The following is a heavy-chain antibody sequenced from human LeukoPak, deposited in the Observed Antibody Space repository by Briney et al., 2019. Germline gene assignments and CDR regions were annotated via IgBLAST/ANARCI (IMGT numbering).Heavy chain of an antibody. J-gene: IGHJ3*02. CDR3: AKDTTLFYDSSGYYPLDAFDI. CDR1: GFTFSSYG. D-gene: IGHD3-22*01. CDR2: ISGSGGST. V-gene: IGHV3-23*01. Sequence: GGSLRLSCAASGFTFSSYGMSWVRQAPGKGLEWVSAISGSGGSTYYADSVKGRFTISRDNSKNTLYLQMNSLRAEDTAVYYCAKDTTLFYDSSGYYPLDAFDIWGQGTMVTVSS.